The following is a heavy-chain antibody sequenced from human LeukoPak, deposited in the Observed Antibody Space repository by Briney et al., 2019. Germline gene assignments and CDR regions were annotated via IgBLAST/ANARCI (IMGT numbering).Heavy chain of an antibody. CDR2: IYTSGSP. CDR3: ARGSEQWLTYFDY. CDR1: GGSISTNS. Sequence: PSETLSLTCNVSGGSISTNSWSWIRQPAGKGLEWIGHIYTSGSPNYNPSLRSRVTMSVDTSTNQISLKLSSVTAADTAVYYCARGSEQWLTYFDYWGLGTQVTVSS. D-gene: IGHD6-19*01. V-gene: IGHV4-4*07. J-gene: IGHJ4*02.